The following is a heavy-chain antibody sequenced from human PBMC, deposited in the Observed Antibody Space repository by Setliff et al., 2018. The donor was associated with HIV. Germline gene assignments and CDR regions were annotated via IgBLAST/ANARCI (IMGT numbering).Heavy chain of an antibody. Sequence: PSETLSLTCAVSGGSINSGGYSWSWIRQPPGKGLEWIGYIYHSGSAIYNPSLNSRVIISVDRSKNQFSLKLYSVTAADTSVYYCARRWGIRGYSSWGQGTLVTVSS. V-gene: IGHV4-30-2*01. CDR1: GGSINSGGYS. CDR3: ARRWGIRGYSS. J-gene: IGHJ5*02. D-gene: IGHD5-18*01. CDR2: IYHSGSA.